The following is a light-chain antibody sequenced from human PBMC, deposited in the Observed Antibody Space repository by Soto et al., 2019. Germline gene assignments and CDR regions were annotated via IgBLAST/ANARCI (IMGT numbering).Light chain of an antibody. CDR2: LND. CDR1: SSNIGINT. J-gene: IGLJ3*02. Sequence: QSVLTQPPSASGTPGQRVTISCSGSSSNIGINTVNWYQQFPGTAPKVLIYLNDQRPSGVPDRFSASKSGTSASLAISGLQSEDEADYYCSVLDDSLKGVVFGGWTQLTVL. V-gene: IGLV1-44*01. CDR3: SVLDDSLKGVV.